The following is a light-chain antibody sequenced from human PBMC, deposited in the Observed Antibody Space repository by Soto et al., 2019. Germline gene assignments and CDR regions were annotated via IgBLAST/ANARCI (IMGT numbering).Light chain of an antibody. CDR2: GAS. J-gene: IGKJ4*01. CDR3: QQSGTSPLT. V-gene: IGKV3-20*01. Sequence: PGESATLSCTASQSVRSNSLAWYQQKPGQAPRLLMFGASGRATGTPPRFSGRGSGTDFTLTISRLEPEDFAVYYCQQSGTSPLTFGGGTKVDI. CDR1: QSVRSNS.